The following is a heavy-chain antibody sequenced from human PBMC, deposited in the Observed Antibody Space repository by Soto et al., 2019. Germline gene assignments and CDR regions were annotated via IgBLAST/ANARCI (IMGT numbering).Heavy chain of an antibody. D-gene: IGHD6-13*01. J-gene: IGHJ4*02. Sequence: PGGSLRLSCVASGFSFNTYWIHWVRQAPGKGLVWVSRISSDGSHIGYADSVKGRFTIARDNAKNTLTLQMNGLRAEDTAVYYCARGPFYSSSWYDYWGLGTLVTVSS. CDR1: GFSFNTYW. CDR2: ISSDGSHI. CDR3: ARGPFYSSSWYDY. V-gene: IGHV3-74*01.